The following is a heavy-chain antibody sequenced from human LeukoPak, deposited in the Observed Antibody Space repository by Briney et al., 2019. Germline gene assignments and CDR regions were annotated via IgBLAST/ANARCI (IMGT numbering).Heavy chain of an antibody. CDR3: AKDGHTVEPYYFDY. Sequence: GGSLRLSCAASGFTFSSYAMSWVRQAPGKGLEWVSALSGSGGSTYYAESVKGRFTISRDNSKNTRYLQMNSLRAEDTAVYYCAKDGHTVEPYYFDYWAREPWSPSPQ. CDR1: GFTFSSYA. CDR2: LSGSGGST. D-gene: IGHD4-23*01. V-gene: IGHV3-23*01. J-gene: IGHJ4*02.